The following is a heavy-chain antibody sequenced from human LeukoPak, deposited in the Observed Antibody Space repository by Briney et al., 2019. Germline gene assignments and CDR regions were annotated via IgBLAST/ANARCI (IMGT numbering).Heavy chain of an antibody. V-gene: IGHV4-30-4*01. D-gene: IGHD2-15*01. J-gene: IGHJ4*02. CDR3: ARLCSGGSCYWGFDY. CDR1: GGSISSGDYY. Sequence: LTLSCTVSGGSISSGDYYWSWIRQPPGKGLEWIGYIYYSGSTYYNPSLKSRVTISVDTSKNQFSLKLSSVTAADTAVYYCARLCSGGSCYWGFDYWGQGTLVTVSS. CDR2: IYYSGST.